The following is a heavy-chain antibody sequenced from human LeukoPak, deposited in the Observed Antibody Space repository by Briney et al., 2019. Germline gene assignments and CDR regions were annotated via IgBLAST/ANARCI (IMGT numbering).Heavy chain of an antibody. Sequence: SETLPLTCTVSGGSISSGGYYWSWIRQHPGKGLEWIGYIYYSGSTYYNPSLKSRVTISVDTSKNQFSLKLSSVTAADTAVYYCASLAYYGSGSYVRPLYFDYWGQGTLVTVSS. J-gene: IGHJ4*02. CDR3: ASLAYYGSGSYVRPLYFDY. V-gene: IGHV4-31*03. CDR2: IYYSGST. CDR1: GGSISSGGYY. D-gene: IGHD3-10*01.